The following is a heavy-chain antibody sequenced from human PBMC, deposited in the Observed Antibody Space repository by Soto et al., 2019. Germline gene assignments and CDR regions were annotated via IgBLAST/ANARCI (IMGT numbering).Heavy chain of an antibody. CDR1: GGTFSSYA. J-gene: IGHJ6*02. D-gene: IGHD5-18*01. V-gene: IGHV1-69*13. Sequence: SVKVSCKASGGTFSSYAISWVRQAPGQGLEWMGGILPIFGTANYAQKFQRRVTITADESTSTAYMELSSLRSEDTGVYDWARSSVPVSIQLRHYYYYYGMDVWGQGTRVTVSS. CDR3: ARSSVPVSIQLRHYYYYYGMDV. CDR2: ILPIFGTA.